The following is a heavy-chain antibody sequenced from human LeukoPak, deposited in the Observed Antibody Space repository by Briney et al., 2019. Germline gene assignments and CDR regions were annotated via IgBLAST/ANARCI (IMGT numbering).Heavy chain of an antibody. V-gene: IGHV1-8*03. CDR3: ARMTSSWGNAFDI. J-gene: IGHJ3*02. CDR2: MNPNSGNT. Sequence: ASVKVSCKASGYTFTSYDINWVRQATGQGLEWMGWMNPNSGNTGYAQKFQGRVTITRNTSISTAYMELSSLRSEDTAVYYCARMTSSWGNAFDIWGQGTMVTVSS. CDR1: GYTFTSYD. D-gene: IGHD6-13*01.